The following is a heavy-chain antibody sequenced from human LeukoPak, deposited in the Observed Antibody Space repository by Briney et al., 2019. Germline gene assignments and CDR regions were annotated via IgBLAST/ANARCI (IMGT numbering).Heavy chain of an antibody. CDR2: INPSGGST. CDR3: ATGGNTDWYFDL. V-gene: IGHV1-46*01. D-gene: IGHD4-23*01. J-gene: IGHJ2*01. CDR1: GYTFTSYY. Sequence: ASVTVSCTASGYTFTSYYMHWVRQAPGQGLEWMGIINPSGGSTSYAQKFQGRVTMTRDTSTSTVYMELSSLRSEDTAVYYCATGGNTDWYFDLWGRGTLVTVSS.